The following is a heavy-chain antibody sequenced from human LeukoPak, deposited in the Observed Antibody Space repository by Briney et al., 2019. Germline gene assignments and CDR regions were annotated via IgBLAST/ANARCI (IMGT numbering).Heavy chain of an antibody. V-gene: IGHV4-59*01. CDR1: GGSISSYY. D-gene: IGHD3-10*01. Sequence: SETLSLACTVSGGSISSYYWSWIRQPPGKGLEWIGYIYYSGSTNYNPSLKSRVTISVDTSKNQFSLKLSSVTAADTAVYYCARGEFVGYYFDYWGQGTLVTVSS. CDR3: ARGEFVGYYFDY. J-gene: IGHJ4*02. CDR2: IYYSGST.